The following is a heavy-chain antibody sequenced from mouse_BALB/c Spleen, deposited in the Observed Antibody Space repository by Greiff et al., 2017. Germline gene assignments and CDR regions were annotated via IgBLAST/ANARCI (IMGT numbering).Heavy chain of an antibody. V-gene: IGHV1-82*01. D-gene: IGHD1-2*01. Sequence: QVQLQQSGPELVKPGASVKISCKASGYAFSSSWMNWAKQRPGQGLEWIGRIYPGDGDTNYNGKFKGKATLTADKSSSTAYMQLSSLTSVDSAVYFCARSSLLRLPFAYWGQGTLVTVSA. CDR2: IYPGDGDT. CDR3: ARSSLLRLPFAY. J-gene: IGHJ3*01. CDR1: GYAFSSSW.